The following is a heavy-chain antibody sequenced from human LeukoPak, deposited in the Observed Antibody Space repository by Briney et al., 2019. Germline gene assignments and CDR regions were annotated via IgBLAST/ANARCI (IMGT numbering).Heavy chain of an antibody. CDR1: GGSFNDYY. J-gene: IGHJ5*02. V-gene: IGHV4-34*01. CDR3: ARVVGGYSYGRTFNWFDP. CDR2: IKPSGRT. D-gene: IGHD5-18*01. Sequence: SETLSPTCAVYGGSFNDYYWIWIRQPPGKGLEWIGEIKPSGRTNYNPSLESRVTISVDTSKNHFSLKLSSVTAADTAVYYCARVVGGYSYGRTFNWFDPWGQGTLVTVSS.